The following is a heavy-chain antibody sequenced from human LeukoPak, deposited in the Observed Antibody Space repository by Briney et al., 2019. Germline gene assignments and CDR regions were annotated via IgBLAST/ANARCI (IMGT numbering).Heavy chain of an antibody. CDR3: ARSVAGYYYYGIDV. D-gene: IGHD6-19*01. Sequence: PSETLSLTCTVSGGSISSYYWSWIRQPPGKGLEWIGYIYYSGSTNYNPSLKSRVTISVDTSKNQFSLKLSSVTAADTAVYYCARSVAGYYYYGIDVWGQGTTVTVSS. J-gene: IGHJ6*02. CDR1: GGSISSYY. CDR2: IYYSGST. V-gene: IGHV4-59*01.